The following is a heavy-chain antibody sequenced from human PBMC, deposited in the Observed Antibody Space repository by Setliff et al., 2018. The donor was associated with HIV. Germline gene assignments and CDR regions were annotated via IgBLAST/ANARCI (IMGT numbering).Heavy chain of an antibody. V-gene: IGHV1-3*01. CDR3: ARIWVRWLQLGDAFDI. CDR2: INAGNGNT. Sequence: ASVKVSCKASGYTFTSYAMHWVRQAPGQRLEWMGWINAGNGNTKYSQKFQGRVTITRDTSASTAYMELSSLRSEDTAVYYCARIWVRWLQLGDAFDIWGQGTMVTVSS. J-gene: IGHJ3*02. CDR1: GYTFTSYA. D-gene: IGHD5-12*01.